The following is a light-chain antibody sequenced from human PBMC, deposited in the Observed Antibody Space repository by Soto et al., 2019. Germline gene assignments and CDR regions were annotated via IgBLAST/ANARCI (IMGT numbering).Light chain of an antibody. CDR2: GAS. Sequence: ERVMTQSPATLSVSPGERATLSCRDSQSLSTDFVWYQQRPGKAPRLLIYGASTSATGIPARFSGSGSGTEFTLYISSRQSEELAVEYCHQYSKWWTFGQGTKVEIK. V-gene: IGKV3-15*01. CDR1: QSLSTD. J-gene: IGKJ1*01. CDR3: HQYSKWWT.